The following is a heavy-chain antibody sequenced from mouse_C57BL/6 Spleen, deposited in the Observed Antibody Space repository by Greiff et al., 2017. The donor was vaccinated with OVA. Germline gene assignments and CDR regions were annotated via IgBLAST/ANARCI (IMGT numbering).Heavy chain of an antibody. CDR2: IYPGDGDT. CDR1: GYAFSSSW. V-gene: IGHV1-82*01. J-gene: IGHJ3*01. Sequence: QVTLKESGPELVKPGASVKISCKASGYAFSSSWMNWVKQRPGKGLEWIGRIYPGDGDTNYNGKFKGKATLTADKSSSTAYMQLSSLTSEDSAVYFCARGAPFGYWGQGTLVTVSA. CDR3: ARGAPFGY.